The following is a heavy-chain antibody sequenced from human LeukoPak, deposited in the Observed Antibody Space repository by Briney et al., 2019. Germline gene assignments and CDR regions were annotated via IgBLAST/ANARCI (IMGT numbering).Heavy chain of an antibody. CDR1: GFTFSSYT. D-gene: IGHD6-13*01. V-gene: IGHV3-23*01. CDR3: AKGRTGYIPDS. J-gene: IGHJ4*02. CDR2: ISGNGGTT. Sequence: GGSLRLSCAASGFTFSSYTMTWVRQAPGKGLEWVSVISGNGGTTYYADSVKGRFTISRDNSKSTLYLQMNSLRVEDTAVYYRAKGRTGYIPDSWGQGTLVTVSS.